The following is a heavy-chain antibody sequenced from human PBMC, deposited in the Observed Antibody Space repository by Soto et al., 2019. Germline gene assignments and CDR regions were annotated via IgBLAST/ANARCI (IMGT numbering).Heavy chain of an antibody. J-gene: IGHJ6*02. CDR2: INAGNGNT. V-gene: IGHV1-3*01. D-gene: IGHD3-3*01. CDR3: ARDFESYDFWSGYYNSKTYYYYYGMDV. Sequence: ASVKVSCKASGYSFSSYAIHWLRQAPGQRLEWMGWINAGNGNTKCSEKFQGRVTITADESTSTAYMELSSLRSEDTAVYYCARDFESYDFWSGYYNSKTYYYYYGMDVWGQGTTVTVSS. CDR1: GYSFSSYA.